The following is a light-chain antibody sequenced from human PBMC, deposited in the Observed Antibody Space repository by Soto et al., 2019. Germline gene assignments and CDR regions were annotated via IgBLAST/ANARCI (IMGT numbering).Light chain of an antibody. V-gene: IGKV3-11*01. CDR1: QSVSSY. J-gene: IGKJ4*01. CDR2: DAS. CDR3: QQGSNWPLT. Sequence: EIVLTQSPATLSLSPWERATLSCRASQSVSSYLAWYQQKPDQAPRLLISDASNRATGIPARFSGSGSGTDFTLTISSLEPEDFAVYYCQQGSNWPLTFGAGTKVEIK.